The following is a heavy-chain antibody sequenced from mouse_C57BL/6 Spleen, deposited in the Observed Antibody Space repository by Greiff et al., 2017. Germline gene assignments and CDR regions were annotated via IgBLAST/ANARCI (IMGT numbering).Heavy chain of an antibody. J-gene: IGHJ2*01. CDR3: TTLYYYVSIPYYFDY. V-gene: IGHV14-1*01. CDR1: GFNIKDYY. Sequence: VQLQQSGAELVRPGASVKLSCTASGFNIKDYYMHWVKQRPEQGLEWIGRIDPEDGDTEYAPKFQGKATMTADTSSNTAYLQLSSLTSEDTAVYYCTTLYYYVSIPYYFDYWGQGTTLTVSS. D-gene: IGHD1-1*01. CDR2: IDPEDGDT.